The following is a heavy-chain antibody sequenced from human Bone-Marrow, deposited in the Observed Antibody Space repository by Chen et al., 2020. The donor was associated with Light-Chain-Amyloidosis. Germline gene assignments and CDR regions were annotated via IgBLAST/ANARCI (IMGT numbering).Heavy chain of an antibody. CDR2: IRGRGGRT. J-gene: IGHJ4*02. D-gene: IGHD6-19*01. Sequence: ELQLVESGGGLVQPGGSLRISCAASGFTFSSYAMSWVRQARGKGLEWVSAIRGRGGRTYYAGSVKGRFTISRDNSKNTLYLQMNSLRAEDTAVYYCTNEKMAGAVAGGFDYWGQGTLVTVSS. CDR1: GFTFSSYA. CDR3: TNEKMAGAVAGGFDY. V-gene: IGHV3-23*04.